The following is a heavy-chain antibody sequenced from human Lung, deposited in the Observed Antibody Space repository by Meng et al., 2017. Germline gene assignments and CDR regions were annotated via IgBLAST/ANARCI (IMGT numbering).Heavy chain of an antibody. CDR1: GFTFSTAG. CDR3: AKEIRPNDY. CDR2: INIGGETT. Sequence: VLMVESVVVLLQPEGSLGLSCAVSGFTFSTAGMCWVRQAPGKVLVWVSSINIGGETTCFADSVKGRFTISRDNSKNTLYLQMNSLRAEDTAVYYCAKEIRPNDYWGQETLVTVSS. V-gene: IGHV3-23*04. J-gene: IGHJ4*02.